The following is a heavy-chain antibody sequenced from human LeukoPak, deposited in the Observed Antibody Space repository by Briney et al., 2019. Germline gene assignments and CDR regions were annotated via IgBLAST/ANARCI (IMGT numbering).Heavy chain of an antibody. CDR2: INAGNGNT. CDR1: GYTFTSYA. J-gene: IGHJ6*02. V-gene: IGHV1-3*01. CDR3: ARDRGVQPHLRYFDWFHTRYYYYGMDV. D-gene: IGHD3-9*01. Sequence: ASVKVSCKASGYTFTSYAMHWVRQAPGQRLEWMGWINAGNGNTKYSQKFQGRVTITRDTSASTAYMELRSLRSDDTAVYYCARDRGVQPHLRYFDWFHTRYYYYGMDVWGQGTTVTVSS.